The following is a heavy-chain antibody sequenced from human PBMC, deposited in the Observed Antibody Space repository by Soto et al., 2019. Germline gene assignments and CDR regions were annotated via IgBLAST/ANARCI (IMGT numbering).Heavy chain of an antibody. J-gene: IGHJ5*02. CDR2: VVPILGMA. CDR3: ARGGAVVVPGSVDRHNWFDP. V-gene: IGHV1-69*02. Sequence: QVQLVQSGAEVKKPGSSVKVSCEASGGTFSSYSFSWVRQAPGQGLEWMGRVVPILGMANYAQKFQGRVTITADNSTSTVYMEMRSLRSDDTAVYYCARGGAVVVPGSVDRHNWFDPWGQGTLVTVSS. D-gene: IGHD2-2*01. CDR1: GGTFSSYS.